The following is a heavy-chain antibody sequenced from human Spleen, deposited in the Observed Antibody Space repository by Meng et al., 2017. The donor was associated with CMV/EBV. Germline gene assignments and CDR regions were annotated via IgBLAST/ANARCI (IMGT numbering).Heavy chain of an antibody. CDR1: GFTFSASA. D-gene: IGHD5-12*01. J-gene: IGHJ4*02. CDR2: VSGGGGI. Sequence: GGSLRLSCAVSGFTFSASAMTWVRQAPGKGLEWVSAVSGGGGICYADSVQGRFTISKDTSRNTLYLQMNSLRDEDTAVYYCAKDVPYNGWRGFDYWGQGTLVTVSS. CDR3: AKDVPYNGWRGFDY. V-gene: IGHV3-23*01.